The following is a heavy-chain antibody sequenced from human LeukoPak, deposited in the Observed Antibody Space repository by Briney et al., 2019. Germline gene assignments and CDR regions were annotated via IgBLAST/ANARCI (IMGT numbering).Heavy chain of an antibody. Sequence: ASVKVSCKASGYTFTSYGISWVRQAPGQGLEGMGWISAYNGNTNYAQKLQVRVTMTTDTSTSTAYMELRSLRSDDPAVYYCARDLSVAGAGGYFDSWGQGTLVTVSS. CDR1: GYTFTSYG. D-gene: IGHD6-19*01. CDR3: ARDLSVAGAGGYFDS. J-gene: IGHJ4*02. CDR2: ISAYNGNT. V-gene: IGHV1-18*01.